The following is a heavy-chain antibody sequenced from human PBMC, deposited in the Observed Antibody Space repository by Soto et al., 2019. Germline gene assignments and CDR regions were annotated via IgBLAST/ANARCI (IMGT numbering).Heavy chain of an antibody. D-gene: IGHD2-2*01. Sequence: GGSLRLSCAASGFTFSSYAMSWVRQAPGKGLEWVSAISGSGGSTYYADSVKGRFTISRDNSKNTLYLQMNSLRAEDTAVYYCARSQGSSTSLEIYYYYYYGMDVWGQGTTVTVSS. CDR3: ARSQGSSTSLEIYYYYYYGMDV. CDR2: ISGSGGST. CDR1: GFTFSSYA. J-gene: IGHJ6*02. V-gene: IGHV3-23*01.